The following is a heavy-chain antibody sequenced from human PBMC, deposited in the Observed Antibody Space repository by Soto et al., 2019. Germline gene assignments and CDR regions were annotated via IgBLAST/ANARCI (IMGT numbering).Heavy chain of an antibody. D-gene: IGHD4-17*01. Sequence: QLQLQESGPGLVKPSETLSLSCTVSGGSIGSSSYYWGWIRQPPGKGLEWIGGISYSGSTNYNPSLKSRVTISVDTTKNQFSLRLSSVTAADTALYFCARLNRGTTDAMDVWGQGTTVTVSS. V-gene: IGHV4-39*01. CDR3: ARLNRGTTDAMDV. CDR2: ISYSGST. CDR1: GGSIGSSSYY. J-gene: IGHJ6*02.